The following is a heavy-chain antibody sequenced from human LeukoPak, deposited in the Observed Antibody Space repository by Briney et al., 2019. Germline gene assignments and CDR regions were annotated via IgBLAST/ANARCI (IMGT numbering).Heavy chain of an antibody. CDR2: ISYSGGT. J-gene: IGHJ4*02. CDR3: VRCAGGDCRLFDY. V-gene: IGHV4-59*08. D-gene: IGHD2-21*02. Sequence: PSETLSLTCTVSGGSTSSYYWSWIRQPPGKGLEWIAYISYSGGTNYNPSLKSRVTISVDTSKNQFSLKLRSVTAADTAVYYCVRCAGGDCRLFDYWGQGTLVTVSS. CDR1: GGSTSSYY.